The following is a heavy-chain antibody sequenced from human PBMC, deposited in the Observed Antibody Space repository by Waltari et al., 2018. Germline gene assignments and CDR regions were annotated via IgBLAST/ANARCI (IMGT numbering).Heavy chain of an antibody. J-gene: IGHJ3*01. V-gene: IGHV4-39*01. CDR3: ATYVGASVGTAAFDV. CDR2: ISYSGAT. CDR1: GGSITSNRHY. D-gene: IGHD6-13*01. Sequence: QLHLQESGPGLVKPSETLSLTCSVSGGSITSNRHYWGWIRQPPGKGLEWTGTISYSGATYNSPSLKGRVTISVDTSKNQFSLKLSSVTAADTAVYYCATYVGASVGTAAFDVWGQGTMVTVSS.